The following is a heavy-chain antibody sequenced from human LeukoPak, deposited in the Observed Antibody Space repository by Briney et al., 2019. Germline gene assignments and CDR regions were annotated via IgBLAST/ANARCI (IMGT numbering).Heavy chain of an antibody. V-gene: IGHV3-53*01. CDR1: GFTVSSNY. D-gene: IGHD5-24*01. CDR2: IYGGGNI. CDR3: ARGAGYNYPYYFDY. J-gene: IGHJ4*02. Sequence: GGSLRLSCAASGFTVSSNYMNWVRQAPGKGLEWVSVIYGGGNIYYADSVKGRFTVSRDNSKNTLYLQMNSLRAEDTAVYYCARGAGYNYPYYFDYWGQGTLVTVSS.